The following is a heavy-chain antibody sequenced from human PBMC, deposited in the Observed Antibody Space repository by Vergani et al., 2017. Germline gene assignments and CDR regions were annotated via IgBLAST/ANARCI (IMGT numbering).Heavy chain of an antibody. V-gene: IGHV3-9*01. CDR3: AKWIGRWLHGEMEGY. CDR1: GFTFDDYA. J-gene: IGHJ4*02. Sequence: EVQLVESGGGLVQPGRSLRLSCAASGFTFDDYAMHWVRQAPGKGLEWVSGISWNSGSIGYADSVKGRFTISRDNAKNSLYLQMNSLRAEDTALYYCAKWIGRWLHGEMEGYWGQGTLVTVSS. D-gene: IGHD5-24*01. CDR2: ISWNSGSI.